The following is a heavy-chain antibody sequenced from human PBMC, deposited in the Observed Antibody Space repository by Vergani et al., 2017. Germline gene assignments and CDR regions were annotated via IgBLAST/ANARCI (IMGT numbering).Heavy chain of an antibody. Sequence: VQLVESGGGLVKRGGSLRLSCAASGFRFSSYGMNWVRQAPGKGLGWVAVIWYDGSNKYYADSVKGRFTISRDNSQNTVKLQMNSLRVDDTAVYYCAKDLGGCNSISCSYYMDVWVKGTKVTV. D-gene: IGHD2/OR15-2a*01. CDR2: IWYDGSNK. CDR1: GFRFSSYG. CDR3: AKDLGGCNSISCSYYMDV. J-gene: IGHJ6*03. V-gene: IGHV3-33*06.